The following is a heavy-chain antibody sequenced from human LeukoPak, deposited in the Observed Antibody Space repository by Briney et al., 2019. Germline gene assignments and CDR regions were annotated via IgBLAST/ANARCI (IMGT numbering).Heavy chain of an antibody. J-gene: IGHJ4*02. CDR3: ARDLSGVTGYTYGRGIDY. D-gene: IGHD5-18*01. CDR1: GFTFSSYS. CDR2: ISSSSSYI. V-gene: IGHV3-21*01. Sequence: PGGSLRLSCAASGFTFSSYSMNWVRQAPGKGLEGVSSISSSSSYIYYADSVKGRFTISRDNAKNSLYLQMNSLRAEDTAVYYCARDLSGVTGYTYGRGIDYWGQGTLVTVSS.